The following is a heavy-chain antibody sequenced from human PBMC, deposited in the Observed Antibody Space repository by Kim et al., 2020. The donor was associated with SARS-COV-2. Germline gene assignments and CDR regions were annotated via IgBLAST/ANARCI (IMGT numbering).Heavy chain of an antibody. CDR2: IYYSGST. V-gene: IGHV4-59*13. D-gene: IGHD3-3*01. J-gene: IGHJ6*01. Sequence: SETLSHTCTVSGGSISSYYWSWIRQPPGKGLEWIGYIYYSGSTNYNPSLKSRVTISVDTSKNQFSLKLSSVTAADTAVYYCARQSIWSGRYYYYGMDVWG. CDR1: GGSISSYY. CDR3: ARQSIWSGRYYYYGMDV.